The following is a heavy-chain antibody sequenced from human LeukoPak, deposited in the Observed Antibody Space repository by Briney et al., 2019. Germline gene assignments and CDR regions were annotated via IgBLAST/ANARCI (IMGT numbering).Heavy chain of an antibody. Sequence: GASVKVSCKASGYTFTSYGISWVRQAPGQGLEWMGWISAYNGNTNYAQKLQGRVTMTRDTSTTTVYMELRSLRSDDTAVYYCARVEGVAGIVSDYWGQGTLVTVSS. J-gene: IGHJ4*02. CDR2: ISAYNGNT. V-gene: IGHV1-18*01. CDR1: GYTFTSYG. CDR3: ARVEGVAGIVSDY. D-gene: IGHD6-19*01.